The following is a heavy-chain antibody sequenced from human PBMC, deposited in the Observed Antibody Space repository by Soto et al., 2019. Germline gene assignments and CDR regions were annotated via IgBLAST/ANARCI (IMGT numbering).Heavy chain of an antibody. CDR1: GGTFSSYT. V-gene: IGHV1-69*14. J-gene: IGHJ2*01. CDR2: IIPMFGTT. CDR3: AIAYCGGDCYAAYYWYFDL. Sequence: QVQLVQSGAEVKKPGSSVKVSCKASGGTFSSYTINWVRQAPGQGLEWMGGIIPMFGTTNYAQKFQGRVTITADKSMTTAYMQLSSLRSEDTAVYYCAIAYCGGDCYAAYYWYFDLWGRGTLVTVSS. D-gene: IGHD2-21*02.